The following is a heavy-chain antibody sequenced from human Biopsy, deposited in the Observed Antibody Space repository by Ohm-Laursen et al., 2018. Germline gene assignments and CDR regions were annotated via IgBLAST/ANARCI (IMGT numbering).Heavy chain of an antibody. V-gene: IGHV4-39*01. CDR3: ARIYFYGLESSDFFFDV. CDR2: VFYSGTT. D-gene: IGHD3-10*01. Sequence: SETLSLTCSVSGSSIRTFDYYWGWVRQPPGKGLEWIGCVFYSGTTYYNPSLKRRVTISQDESNNQFSLTLTSVTARDTADYYCARIYFYGLESSDFFFDVWGHGTPVAVSS. J-gene: IGHJ4*01. CDR1: GSSIRTFDYY.